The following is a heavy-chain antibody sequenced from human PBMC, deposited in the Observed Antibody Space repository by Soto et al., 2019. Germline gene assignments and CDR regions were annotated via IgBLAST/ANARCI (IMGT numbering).Heavy chain of an antibody. D-gene: IGHD6-13*01. CDR3: ASSYSSSWFLYI. Sequence: GSLRLSCAASGFTFSSYWMHWVRQAPGKGLVWVSRINSDGSSTSYADSVKGRFTISRDNAKNTLYLQMNSLRAEDTAVYYCASSYSSSWFLYIWGQGTMVTVS. CDR2: INSDGSST. J-gene: IGHJ3*02. CDR1: GFTFSSYW. V-gene: IGHV3-74*01.